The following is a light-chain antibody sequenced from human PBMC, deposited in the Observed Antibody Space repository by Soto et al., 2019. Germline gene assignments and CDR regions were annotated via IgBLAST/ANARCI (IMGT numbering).Light chain of an antibody. CDR3: QQRSNWPWT. V-gene: IGKV3-15*01. J-gene: IGKJ1*01. CDR2: GAS. Sequence: EIVMTQSPATLSVSPGERATISCRATQSLKRNLAWYQQKPGQAPRLLIYGASTRATGIPARLSGSGYGTDLTITISSIEPEDFEVYYCQQRSNWPWTFGQGTKVDIK. CDR1: QSLKRN.